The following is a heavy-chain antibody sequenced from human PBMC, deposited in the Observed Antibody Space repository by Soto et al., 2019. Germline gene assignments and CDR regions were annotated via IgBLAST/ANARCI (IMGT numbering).Heavy chain of an antibody. V-gene: IGHV3-9*01. J-gene: IGHJ5*01. D-gene: IGHD3-10*01. CDR2: ISGSSGAI. CDR3: AKDYGNYYWFDS. Sequence: EVQLVESGGGLVQPGRSLRLSCAASGFRFEDYVMHWVRQRPGKGLEWVSGISGSSGAIGYADSVKGRFTISRDNAKNALYLQMTSLREEDTAHYLCAKDYGNYYWFDSWGQGTLVTVSS. CDR1: GFRFEDYV.